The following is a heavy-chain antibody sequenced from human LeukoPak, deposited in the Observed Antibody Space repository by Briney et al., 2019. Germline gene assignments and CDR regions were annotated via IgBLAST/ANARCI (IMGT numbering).Heavy chain of an antibody. J-gene: IGHJ4*02. D-gene: IGHD2-8*01. V-gene: IGHV3-74*01. CDR1: GFTFSSSW. Sequence: GGSLRLSCAASGFTFSSSWMHWVRQAPGKGLVWVSRINSDGSSTSYADSVKGLFTISRDNAKNTLYLQMNTLRAGDTPLYYRARVMDYRGYFDYWGEATLVSAS. CDR2: INSDGSST. CDR3: ARVMDYRGYFDY.